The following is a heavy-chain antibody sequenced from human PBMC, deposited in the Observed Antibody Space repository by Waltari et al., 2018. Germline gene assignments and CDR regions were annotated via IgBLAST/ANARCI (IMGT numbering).Heavy chain of an antibody. D-gene: IGHD3-10*01. V-gene: IGHV4-39*01. CDR2: VSSGGNT. Sequence: QLQLQESGPGLVKPSETLSLICTVSGGSIIFAYSWDWFRQSPGTGLEWVGDVSSGGNTNYTPSLKSRVTISTDTSKNQFSLRLSSVTAADTAVYYCARHRGVHTGYPGLDPWGQGTLVTVSS. CDR3: ARHRGVHTGYPGLDP. CDR1: GGSIIFAYS. J-gene: IGHJ5*02.